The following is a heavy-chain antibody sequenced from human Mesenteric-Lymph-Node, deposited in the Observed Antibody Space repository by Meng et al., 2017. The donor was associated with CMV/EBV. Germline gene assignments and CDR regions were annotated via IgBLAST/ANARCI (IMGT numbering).Heavy chain of an antibody. CDR1: GFNVRGKY. Sequence: EVLLVGSGGGLVQPGGSLRLSCAASGFNVRGKYMSWVRQAPGKGLEWVCIIYRGDNTYYIDSVKDRFTVSRDNSKNTMYLQMNSLRVEDTAVYYCTGDSVSNPNLDYWGQGTLVTVSS. CDR3: TGDSVSNPNLDY. D-gene: IGHD3-10*01. CDR2: IYRGDNT. J-gene: IGHJ4*02. V-gene: IGHV3-66*01.